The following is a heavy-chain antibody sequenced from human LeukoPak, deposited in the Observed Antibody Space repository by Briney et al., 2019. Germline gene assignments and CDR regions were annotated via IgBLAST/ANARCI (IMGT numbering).Heavy chain of an antibody. CDR3: ARGREGAFDY. CDR1: GGSFSGCY. V-gene: IGHV4-34*01. Sequence: SETLSLTCAVYGGSFSGCYWSWIRQPPGKGLEWIGEINHSGSTNYNPSLKSRVTISVDTSKNQFSLKLSSVTAADTAVYYCARGREGAFDYWGQGTLVTVSS. CDR2: INHSGST. D-gene: IGHD1-26*01. J-gene: IGHJ4*02.